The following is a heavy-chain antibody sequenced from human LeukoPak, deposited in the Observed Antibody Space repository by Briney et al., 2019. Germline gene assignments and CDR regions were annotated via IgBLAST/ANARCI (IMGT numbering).Heavy chain of an antibody. Sequence: GGSLRLSCAASGFTFSNYAMSWVRQAPGKGLEWVSGISGSGERTYYGDSVKGRFSISRDNSKNTLFLQMNSLRVEDTAVYYCASQFWWAAVSGTALDYWGQGTLVTVSS. J-gene: IGHJ4*02. CDR3: ASQFWWAAVSGTALDY. CDR1: GFTFSNYA. D-gene: IGHD6-19*01. V-gene: IGHV3-23*01. CDR2: ISGSGERT.